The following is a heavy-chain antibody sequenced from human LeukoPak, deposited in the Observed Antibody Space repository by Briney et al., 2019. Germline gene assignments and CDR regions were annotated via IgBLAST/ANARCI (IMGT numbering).Heavy chain of an antibody. V-gene: IGHV4-34*01. CDR2: INHSGST. J-gene: IGHJ3*02. CDR1: GGSFSGYY. D-gene: IGHD6-6*01. CDR3: ARGYRAAQNSSSEFGNAFDI. Sequence: SETPSLTCAVYGGSFSGYYWNWIRQPPEKGLEWIGEINHSGSTNYNPSLKSRVTVSVNTSRNHFSLNLSSVTAADTAVYYCARGYRAAQNSSSEFGNAFDIWGQGTMVTVSS.